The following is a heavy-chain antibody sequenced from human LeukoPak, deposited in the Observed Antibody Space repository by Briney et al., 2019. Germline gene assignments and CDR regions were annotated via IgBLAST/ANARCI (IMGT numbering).Heavy chain of an antibody. D-gene: IGHD3-22*01. CDR2: INPSGGST. J-gene: IGHJ3*02. CDR3: ARVGGYDSSGYIPDSDAFDI. V-gene: IGHV1-46*01. Sequence: ASVKVSCKASGGTFSSYAISWVRQAPGQGLEWMGIINPSGGSTSYAQKFQGRVTMTRDMSTSTVYMELSSLRSEDTAVYYCARVGGYDSSGYIPDSDAFDIWGQGAMVTVSS. CDR1: GGTFSSYA.